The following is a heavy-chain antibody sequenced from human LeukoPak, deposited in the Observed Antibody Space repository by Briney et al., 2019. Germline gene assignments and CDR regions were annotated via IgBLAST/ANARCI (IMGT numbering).Heavy chain of an antibody. CDR3: ARGRSQIYYFDY. D-gene: IGHD2-15*01. Sequence: PSETLSLTCAVYGGSFSGYYWSWIRQPPGKGLEWIGEINHSGSTNYNPSLKSRVTISVDTSKNQFSLKLSSVTAADTAVYYCARGRSQIYYFDYWGQGTLVTVSS. CDR1: GGSFSGYY. J-gene: IGHJ4*02. V-gene: IGHV4-34*01. CDR2: INHSGST.